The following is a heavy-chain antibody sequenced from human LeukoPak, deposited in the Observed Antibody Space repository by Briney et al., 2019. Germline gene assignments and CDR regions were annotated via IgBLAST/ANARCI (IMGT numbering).Heavy chain of an antibody. CDR3: AGIPLSTTMVDY. J-gene: IGHJ4*02. V-gene: IGHV3-48*01. D-gene: IGHD5-18*01. Sequence: GGSLRLSCAASGFTFSSHGMHWVRQAPGKGLEWVSYISSGSSTIHYADSVKGRFTISRDNAKSSLFLQMNSLRAEDTAVYYCAGIPLSTTMVDYWGQGTLVTVSS. CDR2: ISSGSSTI. CDR1: GFTFSSHG.